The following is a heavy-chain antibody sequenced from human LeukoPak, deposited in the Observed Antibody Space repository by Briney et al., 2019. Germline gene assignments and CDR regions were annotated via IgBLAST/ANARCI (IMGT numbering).Heavy chain of an antibody. CDR1: GFTFSSYG. CDR3: AKGRSGSGRNFDY. CDR2: ISGSGGST. J-gene: IGHJ4*02. D-gene: IGHD3-10*01. V-gene: IGHV3-23*01. Sequence: GGSLRLSCAASGFTFSSYGMSWVRQAPGKGLEWVSAISGSGGSTYYADSVKGRFTISRDNSKNTLYLQMNSLRAEDTAVYYCAKGRSGSGRNFDYRGQGTLVTVSS.